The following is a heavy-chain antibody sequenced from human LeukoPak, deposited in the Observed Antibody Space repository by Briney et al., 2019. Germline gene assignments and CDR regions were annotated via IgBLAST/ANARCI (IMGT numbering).Heavy chain of an antibody. J-gene: IGHJ4*02. Sequence: PGGSLRLSCAASGFTFSDYYMNWIRQAPGKGREWGSAFSGSGGNTHYADSVKGRFTISRDNAKNSLFLQMNSLRAEDTAMYYCVTETTVTGWGYWGQGTLVTVSS. CDR3: VTETTVTGWGY. CDR1: GFTFSDYY. D-gene: IGHD4-17*01. V-gene: IGHV3-11*06. CDR2: FSGSGGNT.